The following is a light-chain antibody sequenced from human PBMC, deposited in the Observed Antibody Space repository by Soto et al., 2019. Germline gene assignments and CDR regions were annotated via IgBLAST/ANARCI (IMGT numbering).Light chain of an antibody. CDR1: NSNIGINT. J-gene: IGLJ7*01. CDR3: AAWDDSLNGAV. CDR2: SDN. V-gene: IGLV1-44*01. Sequence: QSVLTQPPSASGTPGQRVTISCSGSNSNIGINTVNWYQQLPGTAPKLLIYSDNQRPSGVPDRFSGSKSGTSASLAISGLQSEDEADYYCAAWDDSLNGAVFGGGTHLTVL.